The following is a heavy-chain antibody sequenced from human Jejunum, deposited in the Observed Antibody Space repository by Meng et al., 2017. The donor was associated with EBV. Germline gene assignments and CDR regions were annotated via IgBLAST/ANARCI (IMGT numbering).Heavy chain of an antibody. CDR1: GASISSSHW. V-gene: IGHV4-4*02. CDR2: IYYTGRT. J-gene: IGHJ5*02. Sequence: VQVQESAPGLVPPSGTQSLTCACSGASISSSHWRSGVRQAPRDGLEWIGEIYYTGRTNYHPSLKSRVSMSLDKSKTQFSLNLNSVTVADTAVYYCATSMSGYSYGYSWGQGTLVTVSS. D-gene: IGHD5-12*01. CDR3: ATSMSGYSYGYS.